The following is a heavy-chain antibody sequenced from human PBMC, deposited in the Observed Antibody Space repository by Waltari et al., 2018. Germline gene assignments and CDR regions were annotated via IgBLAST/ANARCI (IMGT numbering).Heavy chain of an antibody. CDR1: GGSFSGYY. Sequence: QVQLQQWGAGLLKPSETLSLTCAVYGGSFSGYYWSGIRQPPGKGLEWIGEINPRGSPNSSPSHKSRITISADLSNNQLSPKLSFVTVAYTAVDYCARGRYDCWSGFQYYFDSWGHGTLGTVSS. J-gene: IGHJ4*01. V-gene: IGHV4-34*01. D-gene: IGHD3-3*01. CDR2: INPRGSP. CDR3: ARGRYDCWSGFQYYFDS.